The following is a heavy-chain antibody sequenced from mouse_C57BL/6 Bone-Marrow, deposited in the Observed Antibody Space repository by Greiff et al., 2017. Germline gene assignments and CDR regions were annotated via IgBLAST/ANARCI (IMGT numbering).Heavy chain of an antibody. J-gene: IGHJ2*01. CDR1: GFTFTDYY. D-gene: IGHD1-1*01. V-gene: IGHV7-3*01. CDR3: ARWDYYDGSFLSY. Sequence: EVKLVESGGGLVQPGGSLSLSCAASGFTFTDYYMSWVRQPPGKALEWLGFIRNKANGYTTEYSESVKGRFTISRDNYQSILYLQMHALRAEDSAAGDCARWDYYDGSFLSYWGQGTTLTVSS. CDR2: IRNKANGYTT.